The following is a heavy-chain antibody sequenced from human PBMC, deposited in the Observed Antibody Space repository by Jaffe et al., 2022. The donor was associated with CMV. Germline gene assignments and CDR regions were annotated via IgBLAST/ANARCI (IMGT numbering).Heavy chain of an antibody. CDR3: ARHMEPVVPAAIPAFDI. V-gene: IGHV5-10-1*03. Sequence: EVQLVQSGAEVKKPGESLRISCKGSGYSFTSYWISWVRQMPGKGLEWMGRIDPSDSYTNYSPSFQGHVTISADKSISTAYLQWSSLKASDTAMYYCARHMEPVVPAAIPAFDIWGQGTMVTVSS. D-gene: IGHD2-2*01. CDR2: IDPSDSYT. CDR1: GYSFTSYW. J-gene: IGHJ3*02.